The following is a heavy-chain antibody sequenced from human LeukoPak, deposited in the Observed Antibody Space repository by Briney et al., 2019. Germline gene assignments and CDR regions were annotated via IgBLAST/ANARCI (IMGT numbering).Heavy chain of an antibody. CDR1: GFTFRSYA. CDR3: AKYGDFGALYYFDC. Sequence: GGSLRLSCTASGFTFRSYAMSWVRQAPGKGLEWVSGISGSGGSAYYADSVKGRFTISKDNSKNTLYLEMNSLRAEVTAVYYCAKYGDFGALYYFDCWGQGTLVTVSS. V-gene: IGHV3-23*01. D-gene: IGHD4-17*01. CDR2: ISGSGGSA. J-gene: IGHJ4*02.